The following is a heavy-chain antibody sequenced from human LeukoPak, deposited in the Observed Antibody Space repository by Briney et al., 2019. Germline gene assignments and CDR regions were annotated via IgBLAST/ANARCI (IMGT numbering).Heavy chain of an antibody. CDR2: IYYSGST. D-gene: IGHD4-17*01. J-gene: IGHJ4*02. CDR3: ATYFYGEYGSYYFDY. CDR1: GASFSDYY. V-gene: IGHV4-59*08. Sequence: SETLSLTCTVSGASFSDYYWSWIRQPPGKGLEWIGYIYYSGSTKYNPSLKSRVTISLDTSQNQFSLKLTSVTAADTAVYYCATYFYGEYGSYYFDYWGQGTLVTVSS.